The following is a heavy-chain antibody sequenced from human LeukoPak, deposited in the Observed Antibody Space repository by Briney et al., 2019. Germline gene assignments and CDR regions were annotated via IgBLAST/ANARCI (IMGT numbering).Heavy chain of an antibody. CDR3: ARDPGRRYGGAYYFDY. V-gene: IGHV4-61*02. J-gene: IGHJ4*02. D-gene: IGHD3-16*01. CDR2: IYTGGST. CDR1: GGSISSGSYD. Sequence: KPSQTLSLTCTVSGGSISSGSYDWGWIRQPGGKGLEWIGRIYTGGSTNYNHARKSRITITVKRAKNRFSLKLSSVTAADTAVYYCARDPGRRYGGAYYFDYWGQGTLVTVSS.